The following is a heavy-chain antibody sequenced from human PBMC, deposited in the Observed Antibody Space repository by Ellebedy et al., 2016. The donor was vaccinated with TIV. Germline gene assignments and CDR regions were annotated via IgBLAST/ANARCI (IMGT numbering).Heavy chain of an antibody. V-gene: IGHV5-51*01. CDR1: GYTFTKYW. J-gene: IGHJ5*02. Sequence: GESLKTSCQVSGYTFTKYWIGWVRQMPGKGLEWMCFIYPGHSETRYSPSFQGRVTISADESINTAYLQWSSLKASDTAMYYCARFISWFDPWGQGTLVTVSS. CDR3: ARFISWFDP. CDR2: IYPGHSET. D-gene: IGHD3-10*01.